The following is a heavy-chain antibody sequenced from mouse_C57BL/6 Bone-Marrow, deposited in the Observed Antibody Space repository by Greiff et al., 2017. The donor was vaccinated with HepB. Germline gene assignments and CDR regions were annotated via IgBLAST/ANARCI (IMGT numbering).Heavy chain of an antibody. V-gene: IGHV1-64*01. Sequence: VQLVESGAELVKPGASVKLSCKASGYTFTSYWMHWVKQRPGQGLEWIGMIHPNSGSTNYNEKFKSKATLTVDKSSSTAYMQLSSLTSEDSAVYYCARSGNYGGSDDWGQGTTLTVSS. CDR1: GYTFTSYW. CDR2: IHPNSGST. J-gene: IGHJ2*01. CDR3: ARSGNYGGSDD. D-gene: IGHD1-1*01.